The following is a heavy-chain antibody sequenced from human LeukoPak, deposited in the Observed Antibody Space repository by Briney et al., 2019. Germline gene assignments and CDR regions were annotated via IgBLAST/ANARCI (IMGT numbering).Heavy chain of an antibody. CDR2: ISGSGGST. CDR1: GFTFSSYA. J-gene: IGHJ4*02. Sequence: GGSLRLSCAASGFTFSSYAMSWVRQAPGKGLEWVSAISGSGGSTYYADSVKGRFTISRDNSKNALYLQMNSLRAEDTAVYYCAKDGAVAGTRYFDYWGQGTLVTVSS. D-gene: IGHD6-19*01. CDR3: AKDGAVAGTRYFDY. V-gene: IGHV3-23*01.